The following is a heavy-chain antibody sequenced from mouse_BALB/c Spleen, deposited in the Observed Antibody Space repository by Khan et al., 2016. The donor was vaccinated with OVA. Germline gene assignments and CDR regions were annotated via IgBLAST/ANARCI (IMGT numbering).Heavy chain of an antibody. V-gene: IGHV5-6*01. D-gene: IGHD1-1*01. Sequence: EVELVESGGDLVKPGGSLKLSCAASGFTFSTYGMSWVRQTPDKRLEWVATVSTGGGYTYYPDSVKGRFTISRDNAKNTLYLQMSSLKSEDTAMFYCARRAYYYDGEWFAYWGQGTLVTVSA. CDR3: ARRAYYYDGEWFAY. J-gene: IGHJ3*01. CDR2: VSTGGGYT. CDR1: GFTFSTYG.